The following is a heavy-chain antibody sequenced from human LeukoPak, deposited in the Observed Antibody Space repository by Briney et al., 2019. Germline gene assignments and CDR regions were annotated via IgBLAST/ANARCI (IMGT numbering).Heavy chain of an antibody. Sequence: GGSLRLSCAASGFTFSSYAMSWVRQAPGKGLERVSAISGSGGSTYYADSVKGRFTISRDNSKNTLYLQMNSLRAEDTAVYYCATLPDDYDYVWGSYRDFDYWGQGTLVTVSS. CDR3: ATLPDDYDYVWGSYRDFDY. J-gene: IGHJ4*02. D-gene: IGHD3-16*02. V-gene: IGHV3-23*01. CDR2: ISGSGGST. CDR1: GFTFSSYA.